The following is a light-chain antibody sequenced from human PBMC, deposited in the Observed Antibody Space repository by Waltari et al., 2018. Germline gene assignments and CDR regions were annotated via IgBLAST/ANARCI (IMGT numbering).Light chain of an antibody. CDR1: QGISNY. CDR2: AAS. CDR3: QKYNSAPQLT. Sequence: DIQMTQSPSSLSASVGDSVTIPCRASQGISNYLAWYQQKPGKVPKLLIYAASTLQSGVPSRFSGSGSGTDFTLTISSLQPEDVATDYCQKYNSAPQLTFGGGTKVEIK. J-gene: IGKJ4*01. V-gene: IGKV1-27*01.